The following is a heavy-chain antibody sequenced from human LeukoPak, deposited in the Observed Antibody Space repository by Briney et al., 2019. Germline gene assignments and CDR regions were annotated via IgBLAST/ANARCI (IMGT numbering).Heavy chain of an antibody. V-gene: IGHV1-69*13. CDR1: GGTFSSYA. CDR3: ASSEYSSGWYGHYYYYGMDV. D-gene: IGHD6-19*01. J-gene: IGHJ6*02. Sequence: ASVNVSCKASGGTFSSYAISWVRQAPGQGLEWMGGIIPIFGTANYAQKFQGRVTITADESTSTAYMELSSLRSEDTAVYYCASSEYSSGWYGHYYYYGMDVWGQGTTVTVSS. CDR2: IIPIFGTA.